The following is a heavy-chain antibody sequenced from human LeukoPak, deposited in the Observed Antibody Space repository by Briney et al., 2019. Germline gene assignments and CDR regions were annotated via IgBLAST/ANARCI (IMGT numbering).Heavy chain of an antibody. V-gene: IGHV3-21*01. J-gene: IGHJ4*02. D-gene: IGHD6-13*01. CDR3: ASPYSSRWYELCY. CDR1: GFTFSSYS. Sequence: PGGSLRLSCAASGFTFSSYSMNWVRQAPGKGLEWVSSISSSSSYIYYADSVKGRFTISRDSAKNSLYLQMNSLRAEDTAVYYCASPYSSRWYELCYWGQGTLVTVSS. CDR2: ISSSSSYI.